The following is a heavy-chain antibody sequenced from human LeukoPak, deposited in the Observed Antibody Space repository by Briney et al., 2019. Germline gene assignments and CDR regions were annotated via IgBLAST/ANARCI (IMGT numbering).Heavy chain of an antibody. Sequence: GASVKVSCKASGYTFTSYAMHWVRQAPGQRLEWMGWINAGNGNTKYSQKFQGRVTITRDTSASTAYMELSSLRSEDTAVYYCARDRTMVRGVIGGCGYWGQGTLVTVSS. J-gene: IGHJ4*02. D-gene: IGHD3-10*01. CDR1: GYTFTSYA. CDR3: ARDRTMVRGVIGGCGY. V-gene: IGHV1-3*01. CDR2: INAGNGNT.